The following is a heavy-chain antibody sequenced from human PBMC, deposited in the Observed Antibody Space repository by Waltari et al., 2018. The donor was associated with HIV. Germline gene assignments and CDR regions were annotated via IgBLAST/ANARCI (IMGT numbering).Heavy chain of an antibody. CDR1: GSTFHAYF. CDR3: ASVTDSGTALAN. Sequence: QVHLVQSGAEVKKPGSSVRVPCKTSGSTFHAYFFYWVRQAPGRALEGGGLRNPKTRETKSAKRLDGRVTLTRDRSTSTGYMELSRLTPDDTAVYYCASVTDSGTALANWGQGTLISVSS. D-gene: IGHD3-10*01. CDR2: RNPKTRET. V-gene: IGHV1-2*02. J-gene: IGHJ4*02.